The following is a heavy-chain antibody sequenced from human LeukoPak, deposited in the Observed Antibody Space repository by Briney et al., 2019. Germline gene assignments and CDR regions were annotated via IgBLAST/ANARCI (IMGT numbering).Heavy chain of an antibody. V-gene: IGHV3-23*01. D-gene: IGHD3-16*02. CDR3: AKDGLSVWGSYRSDDAFDI. CDR1: GFTFSSYG. Sequence: GGSLRLSCAASGFTFSSYGMSWVRQAPGKGLEWVSAISGSGGSTYYEDSVKGRFTISRDNSKNTLYLQMNSLRAEDTAVYYCAKDGLSVWGSYRSDDAFDIWGQGTMATVSS. J-gene: IGHJ3*02. CDR2: ISGSGGST.